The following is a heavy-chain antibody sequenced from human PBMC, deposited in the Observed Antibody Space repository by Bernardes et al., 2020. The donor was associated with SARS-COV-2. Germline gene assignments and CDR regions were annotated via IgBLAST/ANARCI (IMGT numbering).Heavy chain of an antibody. CDR1: GDSISDYY. V-gene: IGHV4-59*08. CDR3: ARLKPYSSRGGGWFDP. J-gene: IGHJ5*02. CDR2: IYHSGST. Sequence: SETLSLTCTVSGDSISDYYWSWIRQPPGKGLDYIGYIYHSGSTHYSPSLKSRVTMSVDTSKNQFSLKLRSVTAADTAVYYCARLKPYSSRGGGWFDPWGQGTLVTVSS. D-gene: IGHD6-13*01.